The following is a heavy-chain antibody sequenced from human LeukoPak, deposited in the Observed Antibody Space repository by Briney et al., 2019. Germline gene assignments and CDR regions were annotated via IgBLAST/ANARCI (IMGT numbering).Heavy chain of an antibody. V-gene: IGHV1-58*01. Sequence: SVKVSCKASGFTFTSTAVQWVRQARGQRLEWIGWILVGSGNTNYAQMFQERVTLTWDVSTSTAYMVLSSLRSEDTAIYYCASDPPYTSSSAWWGQGTPVTVSS. CDR3: ASDPPYTSSSAW. J-gene: IGHJ4*02. D-gene: IGHD2-2*01. CDR2: ILVGSGNT. CDR1: GFTFTSTA.